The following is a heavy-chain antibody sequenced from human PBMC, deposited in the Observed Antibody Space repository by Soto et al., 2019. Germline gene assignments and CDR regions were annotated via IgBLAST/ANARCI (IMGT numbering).Heavy chain of an antibody. CDR1: GYTFTVSD. V-gene: IGHV1-2*04. Sequence: ASVKVSCKASGYTFTVSDMHWVRQAPGQGLERMGWINPNSGGTNYAQKFQGWVTMTRDTSISTAYMELSRLRSDDTAVYYCAVQYCSGGSCSPQDAFDIWGQGTMVTVSS. D-gene: IGHD2-15*01. CDR3: AVQYCSGGSCSPQDAFDI. CDR2: INPNSGGT. J-gene: IGHJ3*02.